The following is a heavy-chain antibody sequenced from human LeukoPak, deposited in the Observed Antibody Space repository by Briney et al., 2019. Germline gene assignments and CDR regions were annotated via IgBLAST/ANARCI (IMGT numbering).Heavy chain of an antibody. CDR3: ARGPGYSSSWYPHFDY. CDR1: GGSFSGYY. D-gene: IGHD6-13*01. Sequence: PSETLSLTCAVYGGSFSGYYWSWIRQPPGKGLEWIGEINHSGGTNYNPSLKSRVTISVDTSKNQFSLKLSSVTAADTAVYYYARGPGYSSSWYPHFDYWGQGTLVTVSS. V-gene: IGHV4-34*01. CDR2: INHSGGT. J-gene: IGHJ4*02.